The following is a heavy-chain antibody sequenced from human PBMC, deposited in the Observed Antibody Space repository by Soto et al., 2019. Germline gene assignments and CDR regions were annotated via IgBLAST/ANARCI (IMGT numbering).Heavy chain of an antibody. Sequence: QVQLVQSGAEVKKPGSSVKVSCKASGGTFSSYAISWVRQAPGQGLEWMGGIIPISDTTNYAQTFQGRVTITADESTSTAYMELSRLRSEDTAVYYCARSQGSSTSLEIYYYYYYGMDVRGQGTTVTVSS. D-gene: IGHD2-2*01. CDR1: GGTFSSYA. J-gene: IGHJ6*02. CDR2: IIPISDTT. V-gene: IGHV1-69*01. CDR3: ARSQGSSTSLEIYYYYYYGMDV.